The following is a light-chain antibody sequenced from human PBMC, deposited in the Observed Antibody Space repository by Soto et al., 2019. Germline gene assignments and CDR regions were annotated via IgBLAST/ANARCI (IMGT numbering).Light chain of an antibody. Sequence: EIVLTQSPGTLSLSPGDRATLSCRASQTVNTNYLAWSQHKPGRAPRLLIYRTSTRATGIPDRFSGNGSGTDFTLTISRLEPDDFAVYYCQQCCGSPYSFGQGTNLGFK. CDR2: RTS. V-gene: IGKV3-20*01. J-gene: IGKJ2*01. CDR3: QQCCGSPYS. CDR1: QTVNTNY.